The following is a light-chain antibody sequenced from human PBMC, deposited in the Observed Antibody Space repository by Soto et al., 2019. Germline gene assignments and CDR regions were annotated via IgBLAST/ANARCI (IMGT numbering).Light chain of an antibody. CDR2: DTS. CDR1: QSVSSN. J-gene: IGKJ1*01. V-gene: IGKV3-15*01. Sequence: EIVLTQSPGTLSLSPGERATLSCRASQSVSSNSLAWYQQKPGQAPRLLIYDTSTRAPGISARFSGSGSGTEFTLTISSLQSEDFAVYYCQEYIQWPPGMFGPGTTVDIK. CDR3: QEYIQWPPGM.